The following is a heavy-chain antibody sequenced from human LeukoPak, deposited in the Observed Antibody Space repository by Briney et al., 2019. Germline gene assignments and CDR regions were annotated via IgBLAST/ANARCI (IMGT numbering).Heavy chain of an antibody. D-gene: IGHD4-17*01. CDR2: ISPIFGTV. J-gene: IGHJ6*02. Sequence: SVKVSCKASGGTFSRYAISWVRQAPGQGLEWMGGISPIFGTVNYAQKFQGRVTITADESTSTAYMEVSSLRSEDTAVYYWAREGDYGTDDYYYGMDVWGQGTTVTVSS. CDR3: AREGDYGTDDYYYGMDV. CDR1: GGTFSRYA. V-gene: IGHV1-69*13.